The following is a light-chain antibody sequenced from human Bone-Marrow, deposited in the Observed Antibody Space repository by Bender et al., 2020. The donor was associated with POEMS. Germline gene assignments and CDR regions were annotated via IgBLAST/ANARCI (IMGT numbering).Light chain of an antibody. Sequence: QSALTQPPSASGSPGQSVTISCTGTSSDVGGYNYVSWYQQRPGKAPKLLIYEVTKRPSGVPDRFSGSKSGNTASLTVSGVQAEDEADYYCSSYAGNNNVIFGGGTKLTVL. CDR2: EVT. V-gene: IGLV2-8*01. CDR1: SSDVGGYNY. CDR3: SSYAGNNNVI. J-gene: IGLJ2*01.